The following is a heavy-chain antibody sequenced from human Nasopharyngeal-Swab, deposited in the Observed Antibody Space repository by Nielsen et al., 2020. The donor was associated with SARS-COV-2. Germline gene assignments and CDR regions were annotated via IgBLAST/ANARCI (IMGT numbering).Heavy chain of an antibody. J-gene: IGHJ4*02. D-gene: IGHD3-9*01. CDR3: ARAGLTGPEPFDY. V-gene: IGHV3-33*08. CDR2: IWYDGSNK. Sequence: GGSLRLSCAASGFTFDDYAMHWVRQAPGKGLEWVAVIWYDGSNKYYADSVKGRFTISRDNSKNTLYLQMNSLRAEDTAVYYCARAGLTGPEPFDYWGQGTLVTVSS. CDR1: GFTFDDYA.